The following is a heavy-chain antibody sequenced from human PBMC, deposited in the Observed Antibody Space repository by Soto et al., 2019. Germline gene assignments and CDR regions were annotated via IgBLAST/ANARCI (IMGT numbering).Heavy chain of an antibody. CDR3: AKGDCSGGRCYRGFDY. D-gene: IGHD2-15*01. V-gene: IGHV3-23*01. CDR2: VSASGSIT. Sequence: GGSLRLSCAASGFTFSSYDMSWVRQAPGKGLEWVSGVSASGSITSYADSAKGRFTISRDNAKNTVFLQMSSLRAEDTAVYFCAKGDCSGGRCYRGFDYWGRGTLVTVSS. J-gene: IGHJ4*02. CDR1: GFTFSSYD.